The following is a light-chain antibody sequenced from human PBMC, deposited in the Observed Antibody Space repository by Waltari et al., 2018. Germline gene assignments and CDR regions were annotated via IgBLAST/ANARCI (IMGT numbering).Light chain of an antibody. Sequence: QSALTHPTSCSGSPGPSITIPCTGTSRYVRFYHYVSWYQQYPGKVPQLLIHDVSDRPSGVSSRFAGSKSSNTASLTISGLQADDEADYYCNSYTGSSSWVFGGGTKLTVL. V-gene: IGLV2-14*01. J-gene: IGLJ3*02. CDR3: NSYTGSSSWV. CDR2: DVS. CDR1: SRYVRFYHY.